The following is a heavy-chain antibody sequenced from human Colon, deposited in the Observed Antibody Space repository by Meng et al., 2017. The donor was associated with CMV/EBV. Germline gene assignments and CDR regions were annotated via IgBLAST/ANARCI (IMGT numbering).Heavy chain of an antibody. CDR3: ARDSSGFEGWFDI. CDR1: GGAITSSSNY. D-gene: IGHD3-22*01. J-gene: IGHJ2*01. CDR2: IYYTGNT. V-gene: IGHV4-39*07. Sequence: SETLSLTCTVSGGAITSSSNYWGWIRQPPGKGLEWIGRIYYTGNTHYNPSLKSRVTMSKDTSKNQFSLNLNSVTAADTAVYYCARDSSGFEGWFDIWGRGTLVTVSS.